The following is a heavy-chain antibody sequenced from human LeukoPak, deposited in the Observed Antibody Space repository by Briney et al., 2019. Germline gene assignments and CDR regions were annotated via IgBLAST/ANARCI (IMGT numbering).Heavy chain of an antibody. CDR1: GFTVSTYA. J-gene: IGHJ4*02. Sequence: GGSLRLSCAVSGFTVSTYAMFWVRQTPVKGLEWVSGISGSGGTIYYADSVKGRFTISRDSSTNTLYMQMNSLRAEDTAVYYCAKGQVTTSNLDYWGQGTLVTVSS. V-gene: IGHV3-23*01. CDR3: AKGQVTTSNLDY. CDR2: ISGSGGTI. D-gene: IGHD1/OR15-1a*01.